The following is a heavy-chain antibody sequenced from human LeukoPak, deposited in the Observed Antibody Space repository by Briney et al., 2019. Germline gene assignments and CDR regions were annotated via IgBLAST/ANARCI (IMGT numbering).Heavy chain of an antibody. Sequence: SETLSLTCTVSGVSIGSHYWSWLRQSPGKGLEWIGCVYNSGTTVYNPSLTGRVTISVDTSKNQYSLNLRSVTAADAAVYYSARDAYWGQGILVTVSS. CDR1: GVSIGSHY. V-gene: IGHV4-59*11. CDR3: ARDAY. CDR2: VYNSGTT. J-gene: IGHJ4*02.